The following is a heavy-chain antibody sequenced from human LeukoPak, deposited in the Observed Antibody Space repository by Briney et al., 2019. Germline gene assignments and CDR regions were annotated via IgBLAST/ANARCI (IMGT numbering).Heavy chain of an antibody. CDR1: EYTFTTYW. CDR2: IYPGDSDT. Sequence: GESLKISCEGSEYTFTTYWIGWVRQMPGQGLEWMGIIYPGDSDTRYSPSFQGQVTISADKSISTAYLQWSSLKASDTAMYYCARLARDIVVVPAAQYYYMDVWGKGTTVTVSS. V-gene: IGHV5-51*01. CDR3: ARLARDIVVVPAAQYYYMDV. J-gene: IGHJ6*03. D-gene: IGHD2-2*01.